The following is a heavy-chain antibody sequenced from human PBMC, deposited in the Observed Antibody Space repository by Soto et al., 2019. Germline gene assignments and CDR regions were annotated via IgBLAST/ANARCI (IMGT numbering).Heavy chain of an antibody. CDR3: ARDPPPGPYYYDSRPIDY. CDR2: INSDGSST. V-gene: IGHV3-74*01. Sequence: GGSLRLSCAASGFTFSSYWMHLGRQAPGKGLVWVSRINSDGSSTSYADSVKGRFTISRDNAKNTLYLQMNSLRAEDTAVYYCARDPPPGPYYYDSRPIDYWGQGTLVTVSS. D-gene: IGHD3-22*01. CDR1: GFTFSSYW. J-gene: IGHJ4*02.